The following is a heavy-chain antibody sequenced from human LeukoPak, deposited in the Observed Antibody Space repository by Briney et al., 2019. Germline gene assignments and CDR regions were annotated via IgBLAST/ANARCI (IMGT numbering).Heavy chain of an antibody. J-gene: IGHJ4*02. CDR2: IKSSSSTI. D-gene: IGHD6-19*01. CDR3: ARGSSGLEDY. Sequence: PGGSLRLSCVVSGFTFSSYSMNWVREAPGKGLEWVSYIKSSSSTIHYADSVKGRFTASRDNAKNSLYLQMNSLRAEDTGVYYCARGSSGLEDYWGQGTLVIVSS. CDR1: GFTFSSYS. V-gene: IGHV3-48*01.